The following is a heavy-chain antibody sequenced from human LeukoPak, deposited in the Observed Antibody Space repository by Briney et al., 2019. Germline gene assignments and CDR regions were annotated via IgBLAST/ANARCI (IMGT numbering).Heavy chain of an antibody. CDR1: GYTLTELS. CDR3: ATSNIAAAGSPFDY. V-gene: IGHV1-24*01. D-gene: IGHD6-13*01. CDR2: FDPEDGET. Sequence: GASVKVSCKVSGYTLTELSMHWVRQAPGKGLEWMGGFDPEDGETIYAQKFQGRVTMTEDTSTDTAYMELSSLRSEDTAVYYCATSNIAAAGSPFDYRGQGTLVTVSS. J-gene: IGHJ4*02.